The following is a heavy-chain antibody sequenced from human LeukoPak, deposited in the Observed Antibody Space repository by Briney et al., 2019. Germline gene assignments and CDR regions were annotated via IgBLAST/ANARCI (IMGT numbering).Heavy chain of an antibody. CDR2: IYYSGST. Sequence: SETLSLTCAVSGGSISSSSYYWGWIRQPPGTGLEWIGSIYYSGSTYYNPSLKSRVTISVDTSKNQFSLKLSSVTAADTAVYYCASDYGDSLDWGYWGQGTLVTVSS. CDR3: ASDYGDSLDWGY. J-gene: IGHJ4*02. V-gene: IGHV4-39*01. D-gene: IGHD4-17*01. CDR1: GGSISSSSYY.